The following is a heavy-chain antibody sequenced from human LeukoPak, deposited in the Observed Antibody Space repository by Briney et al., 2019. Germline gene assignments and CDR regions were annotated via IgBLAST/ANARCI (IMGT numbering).Heavy chain of an antibody. D-gene: IGHD3-3*01. J-gene: IGHJ4*02. V-gene: IGHV1-8*01. CDR3: ARLGVPHTLNPFDY. Sequence: KFQGRVTMTRNTSISTAYMELSSLRSEDTAMYYCARLGVPHTLNPFDYWGQGTLVTVSS.